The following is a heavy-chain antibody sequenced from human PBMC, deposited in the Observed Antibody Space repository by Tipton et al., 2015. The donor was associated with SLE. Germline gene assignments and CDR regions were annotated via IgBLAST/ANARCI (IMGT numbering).Heavy chain of an antibody. CDR2: AYYSGSS. D-gene: IGHD2-2*03. J-gene: IGHJ4*02. Sequence: TLSLTCTVSGGSISSNSYYWGWIRQPPGKGLEWMGNAYYSGSSYYNPSLKSRVTISLDTSNNQFSLKLNSVTAADTAVYYCARDLWILYPGFDYWGQGTLVTVSS. CDR3: ARDLWILYPGFDY. CDR1: GGSISSNSYY. V-gene: IGHV4-39*07.